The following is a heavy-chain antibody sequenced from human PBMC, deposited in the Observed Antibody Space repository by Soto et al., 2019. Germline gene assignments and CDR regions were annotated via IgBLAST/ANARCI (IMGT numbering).Heavy chain of an antibody. V-gene: IGHV1-46*01. CDR3: ATLYHDYSNYGRYYYGMDV. D-gene: IGHD4-4*01. CDR1: GYTFTSYY. J-gene: IGHJ6*02. Sequence: ASVKVSCKASGYTFTSYYMHWVRQGPGQGLEWMGIINPSGGSTSYAQKFQGRVTMTRDTSTSTVYMELSSLRSEDTAVYYCATLYHDYSNYGRYYYGMDVWGQGTTVTVSS. CDR2: INPSGGST.